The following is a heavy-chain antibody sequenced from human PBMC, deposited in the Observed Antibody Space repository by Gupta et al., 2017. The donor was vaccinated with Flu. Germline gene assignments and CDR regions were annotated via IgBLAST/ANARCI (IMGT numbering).Heavy chain of an antibody. CDR1: GFTFSSYG. D-gene: IGHD1-26*01. CDR2: IWYDGSNK. V-gene: IGHV3-33*01. CDR3: ARDPIVGATAIDY. Sequence: QVQLVESGGGVVQPGRSLRLSCAASGFTFSSYGMHWVRQAPGKGLEWVAVIWYDGSNKYYADSVKGRFTISRDNSKNTLYLQMNSLRAEDTAVYYCARDPIVGATAIDYWGQGTLVTVSS. J-gene: IGHJ4*02.